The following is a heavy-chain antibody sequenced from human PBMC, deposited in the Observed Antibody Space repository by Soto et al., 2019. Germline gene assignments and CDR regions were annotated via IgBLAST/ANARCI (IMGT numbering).Heavy chain of an antibody. CDR3: ATGKVTTGTEGVYNWFDP. CDR2: IYYSGST. V-gene: IGHV4-39*01. Sequence: SETLSLTCTVSGGSISSSSYYWGWIRQPPGKGLEWIGSIYYSGSTYYNPSLKSRVTISVDTSKNQFSLKLSSVTAADTAVYYCATGKVTTGTEGVYNWFDPWGQGTLVTVSS. D-gene: IGHD4-4*01. CDR1: GGSISSSSYY. J-gene: IGHJ5*02.